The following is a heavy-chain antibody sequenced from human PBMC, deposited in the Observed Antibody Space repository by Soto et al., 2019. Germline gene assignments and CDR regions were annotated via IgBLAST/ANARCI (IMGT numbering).Heavy chain of an antibody. Sequence: EVQLVESGGGLVQPGGSLRLSCAASGFTFSVYGINWVRQAPGKGLEWVSSISSSSSYIYYADSVKGRFTISRDNAKNSLYLQMNSLRAEDTAVYYCARGRSYCSGGSCYPHDYWGQGTLVTVSS. J-gene: IGHJ4*02. D-gene: IGHD2-15*01. V-gene: IGHV3-21*01. CDR1: GFTFSVYG. CDR2: ISSSSSYI. CDR3: ARGRSYCSGGSCYPHDY.